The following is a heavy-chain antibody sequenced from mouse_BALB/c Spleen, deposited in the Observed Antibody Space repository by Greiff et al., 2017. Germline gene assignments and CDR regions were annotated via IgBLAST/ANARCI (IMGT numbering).Heavy chain of an antibody. CDR1: GYSITSGYY. D-gene: IGHD2-1*01. J-gene: IGHJ3*01. Sequence: DVQLQESGPGLVKPSQSLSLTCSVTGYSITSGYYWNWIRQFPGNKLEWMGYISYDGSNNYNPSLKNRISITRDTSKNQFFLKLNSVTTEDTATYYCAIYYGNFAWFAYWGQGTLVTVSA. V-gene: IGHV3-6*02. CDR2: ISYDGSN. CDR3: AIYYGNFAWFAY.